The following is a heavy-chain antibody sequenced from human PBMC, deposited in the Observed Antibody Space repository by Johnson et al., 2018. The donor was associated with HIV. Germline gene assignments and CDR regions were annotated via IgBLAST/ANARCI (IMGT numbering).Heavy chain of an antibody. J-gene: IGHJ3*02. V-gene: IGHV3-30-3*01. CDR1: GLTFSDFA. D-gene: IGHD3-10*02. CDR2: TSYDGINK. CDR3: ARGGLGYQNIHVPFDI. Sequence: QVQLVESGGGVVQPGKSLRLSCAASGLTFSDFAMHWVRQAPGKGLEWVAVTSYDGINKYYADSVKGRFTISRDNAKNSLYLQMNSLRAEDTALYYCARGGLGYQNIHVPFDIWGQGTMVTVYS.